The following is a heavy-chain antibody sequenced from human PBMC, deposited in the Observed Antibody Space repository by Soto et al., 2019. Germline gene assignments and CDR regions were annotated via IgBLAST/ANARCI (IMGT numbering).Heavy chain of an antibody. CDR1: GGTFSNYA. CDR2: IVPIFGTT. D-gene: IGHD6-19*01. Sequence: QVQLVQSGSEVKKPGSSVKVSCQVSGGTFSNYAIDWVRLAPGHGLAWMGGIVPIFGTTYYTQKFQGRATIIADDSTTTAYLEMSSLRSEDTAIYYCARVEAVAGLYNSHGLDVWGQGTAVTVSS. V-gene: IGHV1-69*12. CDR3: ARVEAVAGLYNSHGLDV. J-gene: IGHJ6*02.